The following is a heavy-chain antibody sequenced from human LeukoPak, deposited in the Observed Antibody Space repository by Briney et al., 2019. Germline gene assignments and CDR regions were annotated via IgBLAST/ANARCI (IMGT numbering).Heavy chain of an antibody. CDR2: ISSSSSTI. CDR1: GFTFSSYS. J-gene: IGHJ4*02. Sequence: GSLRLSCAASGFTFSSYSMNWVRQAPGKGLEWVSYISSSSSTIYYADSVKGRFTISRDNAKNSLYLQMNSLRAEDTAVYYCARDGASGGFDYWGQGTLVTVSS. CDR3: ARDGASGGFDY. V-gene: IGHV3-48*01. D-gene: IGHD1-26*01.